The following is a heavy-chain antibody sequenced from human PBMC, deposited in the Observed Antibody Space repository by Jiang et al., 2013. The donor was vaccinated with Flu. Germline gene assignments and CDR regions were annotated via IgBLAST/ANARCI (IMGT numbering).Heavy chain of an antibody. V-gene: IGHV3-30-3*01. CDR2: ISYNDGSQK. CDR3: ARVRGNSWYTAVFDY. J-gene: IGHJ4*02. D-gene: IGHD2-2*02. Sequence: QLLESGGGVVQPGRSLRLSCATSGFTFSDYAIHWVRQAPGKGLEWVAVISYNDGSQKFYADSVKGRFTISRDNSKNTLYLQMNSLRAEDTAVYYCARVRGNSWYTAVFDYWGQGTLVTVSS. CDR1: GFTFSDYA.